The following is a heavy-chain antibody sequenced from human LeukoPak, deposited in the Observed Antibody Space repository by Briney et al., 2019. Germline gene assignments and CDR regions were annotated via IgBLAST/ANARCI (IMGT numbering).Heavy chain of an antibody. D-gene: IGHD6-6*01. CDR2: IYYSGST. J-gene: IGHJ4*02. CDR3: GTTGFDSRSVY. Sequence: PAETLSLTCTVSGGSFSSYYWSWIRQPPGKGLEWIGYIYYSGSTNYNPSLKRRVTISVDTYKIQFSLKLSSVTAADTGVYYCGTTGFDSRSVYWGQGTMVTVSS. CDR1: GGSFSSYY. V-gene: IGHV4-59*01.